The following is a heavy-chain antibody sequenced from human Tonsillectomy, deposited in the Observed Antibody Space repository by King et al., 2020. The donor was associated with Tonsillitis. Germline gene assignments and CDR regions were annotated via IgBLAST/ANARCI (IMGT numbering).Heavy chain of an antibody. D-gene: IGHD7-27*01. J-gene: IGHJ4*02. CDR3: TRSETGVFDY. Sequence: VQLVESGGGLVQPGGSLKLSCAASGVTFSCSAMHWVRQASGKGLEWVGRIRSKANSYATAYAASVKGRFTISRDDSKNTAYLQMNSLKTEDTAVYYCTRSETGVFDYWGQGTLVTVSS. V-gene: IGHV3-73*01. CDR2: IRSKANSYAT. CDR1: GVTFSCSA.